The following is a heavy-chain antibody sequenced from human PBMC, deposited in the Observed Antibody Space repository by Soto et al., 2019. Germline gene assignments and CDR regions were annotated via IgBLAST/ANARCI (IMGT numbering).Heavy chain of an antibody. D-gene: IGHD1-26*01. V-gene: IGHV3-23*01. Sequence: EVQVLESGGGLVQPGGSLRLSCAASGFTFSRYGMNWVRQAPGKGLEWVSGVRSDGDTTYNADSVKGRFTVSRDNFRNTVDLQMNNLRIDDTAVYYCSKGKGVGATADGATWWGQGTLVTVSP. CDR1: GFTFSRYG. CDR2: VRSDGDTT. CDR3: SKGKGVGATADGATW. J-gene: IGHJ4*02.